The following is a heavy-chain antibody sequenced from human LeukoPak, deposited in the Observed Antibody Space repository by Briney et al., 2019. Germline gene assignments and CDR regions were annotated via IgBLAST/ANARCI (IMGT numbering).Heavy chain of an antibody. V-gene: IGHV1-2*02. CDR1: GYTFTSYY. CDR2: INPNSGGT. Sequence: ASVKVSCKASGYTFTSYYMHWVRQAPGQGLEWMGWINPNSGGTNYAQKFQGRVTMTRDTSISTAYMELSRLRSDDTAVYYCAVYCSSTSCYAGREFDYWGQGTLVTVSS. CDR3: AVYCSSTSCYAGREFDY. J-gene: IGHJ4*02. D-gene: IGHD2-2*01.